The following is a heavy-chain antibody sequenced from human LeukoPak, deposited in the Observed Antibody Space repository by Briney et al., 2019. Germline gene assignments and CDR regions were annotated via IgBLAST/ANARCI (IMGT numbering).Heavy chain of an antibody. J-gene: IGHJ6*04. Sequence: GGSLRLSCAASGFTFSNAWMSWVRQAPGKGLEWAGRIKSKTDGGTTDYAAPGKGRFTISRDDSKNTLYLQMNSLKTEDTAEYYCTTDPEFGRAVWGKGTTVTVSS. CDR2: IKSKTDGGTT. CDR3: TTDPEFGRAV. CDR1: GFTFSNAW. D-gene: IGHD1-14*01. V-gene: IGHV3-15*01.